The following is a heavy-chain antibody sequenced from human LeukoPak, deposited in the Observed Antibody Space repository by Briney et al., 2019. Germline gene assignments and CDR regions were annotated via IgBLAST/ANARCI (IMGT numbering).Heavy chain of an antibody. CDR1: GFSFSSYA. CDR2: ISGGGDIT. Sequence: GGSLRLSCAASGFSFSSYAMSWVRQAPGKGLEWVSGISGGGDITYNADSVKGRFTISRDNSKNTLYLQMNSLRAEDTAVYYCARDPDSSFDYWGQGTLVTVSS. J-gene: IGHJ4*02. V-gene: IGHV3-23*01. CDR3: ARDPDSSFDY. D-gene: IGHD1-14*01.